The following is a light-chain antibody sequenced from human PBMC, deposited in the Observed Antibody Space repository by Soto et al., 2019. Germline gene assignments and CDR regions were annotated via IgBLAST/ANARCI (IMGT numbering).Light chain of an antibody. CDR2: RAS. Sequence: EIVLTQSPGTLSLSPGERVTLSCRASQSLNSNYLAWYQQKPGQAPRLLIYRASLRAIGIPDKFSASGSGTDFTLTISRLEPEDFAVYFCQQYVTSPLSFGQGTKLEIK. CDR1: QSLNSNY. CDR3: QQYVTSPLS. V-gene: IGKV3-20*01. J-gene: IGKJ2*01.